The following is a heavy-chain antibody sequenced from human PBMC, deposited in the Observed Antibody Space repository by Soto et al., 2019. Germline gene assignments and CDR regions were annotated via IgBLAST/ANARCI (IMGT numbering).Heavy chain of an antibody. J-gene: IGHJ5*02. CDR2: ISHTGST. V-gene: IGHV4-30-2*01. CDR3: ARAVAPYLGTWFDP. Sequence: SETLSLTCAVSGGSISSGNSYSWSWIRQPPGKGLEWIGSISHTGSTSYNPSLKGRVTMSVDKSKNQFSLKLSSVTAADMAVYYCARAVAPYLGTWFDPWGQGTLVTVSS. CDR1: GGSISSGNSYS. D-gene: IGHD3-16*01.